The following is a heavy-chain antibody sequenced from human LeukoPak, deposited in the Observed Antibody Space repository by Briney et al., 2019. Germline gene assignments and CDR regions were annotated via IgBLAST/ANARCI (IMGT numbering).Heavy chain of an antibody. CDR1: GYTFTSYD. Sequence: ASVKVSCKASGYTFTSYDINWVRQATGQGLGWMGWMNPNSGNTGYAQKLQGRVTITRNTSISTAYMELSSLRSEDTAVYYCARGITYYDFWSGQLIPYYFDYWGQGTLVTVSS. V-gene: IGHV1-8*03. CDR2: MNPNSGNT. J-gene: IGHJ4*02. CDR3: ARGITYYDFWSGQLIPYYFDY. D-gene: IGHD3-3*01.